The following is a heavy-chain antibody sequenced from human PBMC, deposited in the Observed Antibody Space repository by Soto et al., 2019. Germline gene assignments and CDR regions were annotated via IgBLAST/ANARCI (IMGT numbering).Heavy chain of an antibody. J-gene: IGHJ4*02. V-gene: IGHV1-2*02. CDR3: ARDIRRISELYYYDSSGYYCY. D-gene: IGHD3-22*01. Sequence: VASVKVSCKASGYTFTGYYMHWVRQAPGQGLEWMGWINPNSGGTNYAQKFQGRVTMTRDTSISTAYMELSRLRSDDTAVYYCARDIRRISELYYYDSSGYYCYWGQGTLVTVSS. CDR1: GYTFTGYY. CDR2: INPNSGGT.